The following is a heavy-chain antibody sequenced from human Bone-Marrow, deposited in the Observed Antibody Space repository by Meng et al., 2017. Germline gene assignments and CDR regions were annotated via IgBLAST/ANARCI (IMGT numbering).Heavy chain of an antibody. V-gene: IGHV4-59*02. CDR3: ARGPTGTDDWFDP. CDR2: IFSTGST. Sequence: SETLSLTCTVSGGSVSNYHWSWIRQSPGKGLEWIGYIFSTGSTNYNPSLKSRVTISIDTSKNQFSLKMYSVTAADTAMYYCARGPTGTDDWFDPWGQGTLVTVSS. CDR1: GGSVSNYH. D-gene: IGHD1-1*01. J-gene: IGHJ5*02.